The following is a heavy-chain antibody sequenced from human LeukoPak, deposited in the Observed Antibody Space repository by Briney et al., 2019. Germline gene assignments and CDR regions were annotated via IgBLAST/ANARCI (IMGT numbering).Heavy chain of an antibody. CDR3: AKDSPLTTYTSGWSSNSFDY. J-gene: IGHJ4*02. D-gene: IGHD6-19*01. V-gene: IGHV3-23*01. CDR2: ITGGSGAK. Sequence: GGSLRVSCTASGFTFSNFAMSWVRQAPGKGLKWVSTITGGSGAKYYADSVKGRFTISRDNSKDTLYLQMYSLRAEDTAVYFCAKDSPLTTYTSGWSSNSFDYWGQGTLVAVSS. CDR1: GFTFSNFA.